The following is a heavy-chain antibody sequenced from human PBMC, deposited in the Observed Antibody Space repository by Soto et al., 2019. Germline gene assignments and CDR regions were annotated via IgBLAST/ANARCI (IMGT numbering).Heavy chain of an antibody. CDR1: GGSFSGYY. CDR2: INHSGST. CDR3: ARGGPAAQIGYRRFQH. D-gene: IGHD6-25*01. V-gene: IGHV4-34*01. Sequence: SEILSLTCAVYGGSFSGYYWSWIRQPPGKGLEWIGEINHSGSTNYNPSLKSRVTISVDTSKNQFSLKLSSVTAADTAVYYCARGGPAAQIGYRRFQHWGQGTLVTVSS. J-gene: IGHJ1*01.